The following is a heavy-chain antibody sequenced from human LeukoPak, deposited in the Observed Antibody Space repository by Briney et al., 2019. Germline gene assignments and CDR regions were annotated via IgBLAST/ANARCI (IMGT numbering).Heavy chain of an antibody. V-gene: IGHV3-23*01. Sequence: GGSLRLSCAASGFTFSSYAMSWVRQAPGKGREWVSGISGSGDNTYYADSVKGRFTSSRDNSKNTLYVQVNSLGTEETAAYYCAKGSYYDSSGSFYFDYWGQGTLVTVSS. CDR1: GFTFSSYA. CDR3: AKGSYYDSSGSFYFDY. J-gene: IGHJ4*02. D-gene: IGHD3-22*01. CDR2: ISGSGDNT.